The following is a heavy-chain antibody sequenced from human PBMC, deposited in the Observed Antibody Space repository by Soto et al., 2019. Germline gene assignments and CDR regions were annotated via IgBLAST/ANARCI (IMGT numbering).Heavy chain of an antibody. CDR2: ISAYNGNT. J-gene: IGHJ4*02. CDR1: GYTFTSYG. V-gene: IGHV1-18*01. CDR3: ARESRSTYYDFWSGYYTLDYFDY. D-gene: IGHD3-3*01. Sequence: GASVKVSCKASGYTFTSYGISWVRQAPGQGLEWMGWISAYNGNTNYAQKLQGRVTMTTDTSTSTAYMELRSLRSDDTAVYYCARESRSTYYDFWSGYYTLDYFDYWGQGTLVTVSS.